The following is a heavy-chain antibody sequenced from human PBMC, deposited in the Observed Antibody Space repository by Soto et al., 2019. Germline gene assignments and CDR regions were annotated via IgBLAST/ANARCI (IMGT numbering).Heavy chain of an antibody. D-gene: IGHD2-2*02. Sequence: GGSLRLSCAASGINISDYAMSWVRQAPGKGLEWVAVISPNRSSYYYAASVKGRFTISRENSKNTVSLQMNSLRVEDTAVYFCARGSSASCYTVSYYCYGMDVWGQGTTVTVSS. J-gene: IGHJ6*02. CDR3: ARGSSASCYTVSYYCYGMDV. CDR1: GINISDYA. V-gene: IGHV3-23*01. CDR2: ISPNRSSY.